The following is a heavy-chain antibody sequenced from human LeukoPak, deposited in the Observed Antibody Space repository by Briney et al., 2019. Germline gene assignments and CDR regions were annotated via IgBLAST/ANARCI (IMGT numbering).Heavy chain of an antibody. CDR2: INPNNGNT. Sequence: ASVKVSCKAPGYTFTGYYMHWVRQAPGQGLEWMGWINPNNGNTNYAQKLQGRVTMTTDTSTSTAYMELRSLRSDDTAVYYCARDRGYYYDSSGYPDFDPWGQGTLVTVSS. CDR1: GYTFTGYY. CDR3: ARDRGYYYDSSGYPDFDP. J-gene: IGHJ5*02. D-gene: IGHD3-22*01. V-gene: IGHV1-18*04.